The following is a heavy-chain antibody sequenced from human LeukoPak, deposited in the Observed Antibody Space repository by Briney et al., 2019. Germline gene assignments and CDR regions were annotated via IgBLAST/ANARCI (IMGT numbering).Heavy chain of an antibody. CDR2: ISSSGSTI. Sequence: GGSLGLSCAASGFTFSDYYMSWIRQAPGKGLEWVSYISSSGSTIYYADSVKGRFTISRDNAKNSLYLQMNSLRAEDTAVYYCARDRDVVVAATGCYYYYYGMDVWGQGTTVTVSS. V-gene: IGHV3-11*01. CDR1: GFTFSDYY. CDR3: ARDRDVVVAATGCYYYYYGMDV. J-gene: IGHJ6*02. D-gene: IGHD2-15*01.